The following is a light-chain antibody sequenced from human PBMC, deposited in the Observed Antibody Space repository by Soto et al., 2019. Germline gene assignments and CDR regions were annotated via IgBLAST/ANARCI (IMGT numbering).Light chain of an antibody. J-gene: IGKJ2*01. Sequence: DIQMTQSPSSLSMSVGDRVTITCRASQNIGTSLNWYQMKLGRATKLMIYSASTLQSGAPSRFSGCGSGTDFTLTINSLHPEDFATYSCQQSYNAPYPFVQGTMLEIK. V-gene: IGKV1-39*01. CDR1: QNIGTS. CDR2: SAS. CDR3: QQSYNAPYP.